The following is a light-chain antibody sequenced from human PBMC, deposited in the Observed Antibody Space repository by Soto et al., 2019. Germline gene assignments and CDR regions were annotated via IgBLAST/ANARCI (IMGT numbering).Light chain of an antibody. CDR3: QQYKTYPIT. Sequence: DIQMTQSPSSLSASVGDRVSITCRASQDISNYLAWFQQIPGKAPKSLISAASTLQSGVPSKFSGSGSGTEFTLTISNLQPEDFATYYCQQYKTYPITFGQGTRLEIK. CDR2: AAS. V-gene: IGKV1-16*02. CDR1: QDISNY. J-gene: IGKJ5*01.